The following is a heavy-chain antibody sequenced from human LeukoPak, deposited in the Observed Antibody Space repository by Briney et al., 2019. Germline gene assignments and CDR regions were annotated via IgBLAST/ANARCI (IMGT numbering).Heavy chain of an antibody. V-gene: IGHV4-4*09. D-gene: IGHD4-17*01. CDR2: IYHSGST. CDR3: ATSTNDYGDYVAIY. Sequence: SETLSLTCTVSGGSISSDYWNWIRQPPGEGLEWIGYIYHSGSTKYNPSLKSRVTISGDTSKNQFSLKLSSVTAADTAVYYCATSTNDYGDYVAIYWGQGTPVTVSS. CDR1: GGSISSDY. J-gene: IGHJ4*02.